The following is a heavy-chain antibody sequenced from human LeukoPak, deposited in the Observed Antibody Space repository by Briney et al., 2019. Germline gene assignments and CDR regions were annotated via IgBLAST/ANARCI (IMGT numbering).Heavy chain of an antibody. D-gene: IGHD4-23*01. V-gene: IGHV5-10-1*01. CDR3: ARGDAYGGAFDI. CDR1: GYSFTSYW. Sequence: GESLKISCRGSGYSFTSYWTSWVRQMPGKGLEWMGRIGPSDSSTNYSPSFQGHVTISADKSISTAYLQWRSLKASDTAMYYCARGDAYGGAFDIWGQGTLVTVSS. CDR2: IGPSDSST. J-gene: IGHJ3*02.